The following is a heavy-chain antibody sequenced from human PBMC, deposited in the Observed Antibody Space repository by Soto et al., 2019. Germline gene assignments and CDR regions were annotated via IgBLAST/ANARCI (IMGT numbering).Heavy chain of an antibody. CDR2: INAANGDT. V-gene: IGHV1-3*01. D-gene: IGHD6-13*01. CDR1: GYTFTSYG. Sequence: ASVKVSFKASGYTFTSYGIHWLRHAPGQRLEWMGWINAANGDTKYSPKFQGRVTITRDTSASTAYMELSSLRSEDTAVYYCVRRHVSATGIDWFDPWGQGTLVTVSS. CDR3: VRRHVSATGIDWFDP. J-gene: IGHJ5*02.